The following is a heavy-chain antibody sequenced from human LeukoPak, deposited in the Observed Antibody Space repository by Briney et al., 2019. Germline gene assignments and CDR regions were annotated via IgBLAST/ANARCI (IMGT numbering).Heavy chain of an antibody. J-gene: IGHJ6*02. CDR3: ARDLSGSSSSWYNGMDV. CDR2: IYTSGST. CDR1: GGSISSYY. D-gene: IGHD6-13*01. V-gene: IGHV4-4*07. Sequence: SETLSLTCTVSGGSISSYYWCWIRQPAGKGLEWIGRIYTSGSTNYNPSLKSRVTMSVDTSKNQFSLKLSSVTAADTAVYYCARDLSGSSSSWYNGMDVWGQGTTVTVSS.